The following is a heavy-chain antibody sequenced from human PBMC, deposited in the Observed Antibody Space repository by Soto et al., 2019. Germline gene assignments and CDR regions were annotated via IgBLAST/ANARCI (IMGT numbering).Heavy chain of an antibody. CDR2: IYFSGST. Sequence: QVQLQESGPGLVKPSETLSLTCTVSGGSISSYYWSWIRQPPGKGLEWIGYIYFSGSTNSNPSLTSRVTISVDTSKNQFALKLSSVTAAVTAVYYCARQCGGYALEGDYGMDVWGQGTTVTVSS. J-gene: IGHJ6*02. CDR3: ARQCGGYALEGDYGMDV. V-gene: IGHV4-59*08. D-gene: IGHD5-12*01. CDR1: GGSISSYY.